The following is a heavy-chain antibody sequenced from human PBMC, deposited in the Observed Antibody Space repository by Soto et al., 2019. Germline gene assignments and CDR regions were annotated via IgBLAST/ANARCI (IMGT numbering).Heavy chain of an antibody. J-gene: IGHJ4*02. CDR1: GGTFSSYT. CDR3: AEGKYGDGGDF. Sequence: QVQLVQSGAEVKKPGSSVKVSCKASGGTFSSYTISWVRQAPGQGLEWMGRIIPILGIANYAQKFRGSVTITEDKITGSAFIEPGGLGCDVGAGFYYAEGKYGDGGDFWGQGALVTVSS. V-gene: IGHV1-69*02. CDR2: IIPILGIA. D-gene: IGHD4-17*01.